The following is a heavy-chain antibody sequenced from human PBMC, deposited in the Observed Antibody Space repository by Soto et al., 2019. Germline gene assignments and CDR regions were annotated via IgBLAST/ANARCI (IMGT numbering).Heavy chain of an antibody. D-gene: IGHD6-13*01. J-gene: IGHJ5*02. V-gene: IGHV4-34*01. CDR2: INHSGST. CDR1: GGSFSGYY. CDR3: ARWRLIAAAGMEWFDP. Sequence: SETLSLTCAVYGGSFSGYYWSWIRQPPGKGLEWIGEINHSGSTNYNPSLKSRVTISVDTSKNQFSLKLSSVTAADTAVYYCARWRLIAAAGMEWFDPWGQGTLVTVS.